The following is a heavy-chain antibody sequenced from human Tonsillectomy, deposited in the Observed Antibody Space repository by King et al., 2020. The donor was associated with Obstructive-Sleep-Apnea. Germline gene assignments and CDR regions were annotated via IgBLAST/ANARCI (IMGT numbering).Heavy chain of an antibody. Sequence: VQLQESGPGLVKPSETLSLTCTVSGGSISSNYWSWIRQPPGRGLEWIGYIYYSGSTNYNPSLKSRVTISVDTSKNQFSLKLSSVTAADTAVYYCARQSIAAAGGVLDYWGQGTLVTVSS. V-gene: IGHV4-59*08. D-gene: IGHD6-13*01. CDR3: ARQSIAAAGGVLDY. CDR2: IYYSGST. CDR1: GGSISSNY. J-gene: IGHJ4*02.